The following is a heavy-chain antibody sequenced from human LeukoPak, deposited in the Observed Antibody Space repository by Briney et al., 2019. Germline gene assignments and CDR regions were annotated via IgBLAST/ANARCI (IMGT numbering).Heavy chain of an antibody. CDR2: ISGSGGST. Sequence: GGSLRLSCAASGFTFSSYAMSWVRQAPGKGLEWVSAISGSGGSTYYADSVKGRFTISRDNSKNTLYLQMNSLRAEDTAVYYCAKAPYSGLTGYYYYGMDVWGQGTTVTVSS. V-gene: IGHV3-23*01. J-gene: IGHJ6*02. D-gene: IGHD7-27*01. CDR1: GFTFSSYA. CDR3: AKAPYSGLTGYYYYGMDV.